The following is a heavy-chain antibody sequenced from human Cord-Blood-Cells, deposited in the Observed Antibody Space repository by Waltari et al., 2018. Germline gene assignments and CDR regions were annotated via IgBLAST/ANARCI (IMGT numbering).Heavy chain of an antibody. V-gene: IGHV4-39*01. CDR3: ARYGSGSYSSDY. J-gene: IGHJ4*02. Sequence: QLQLQESGPGLVKPSETLSLTCTVSGGSISSSSYYWGWIRQPPGKGLEWIGSMYYSGSTYYNPSLKSRVTISVDTSKNQFSLKLSSVTAADTAVYYCARYGSGSYSSDYWGQGTLVTVSS. D-gene: IGHD3-10*01. CDR2: MYYSGST. CDR1: GGSISSSSYY.